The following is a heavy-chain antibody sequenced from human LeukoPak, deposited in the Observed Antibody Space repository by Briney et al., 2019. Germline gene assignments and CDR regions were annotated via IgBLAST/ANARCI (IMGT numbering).Heavy chain of an antibody. D-gene: IGHD3-9*01. V-gene: IGHV4-61*02. J-gene: IGHJ6*02. Sequence: SETLSLTCTVSGGSISSGSYYWSWIRQPAGKGLEWIGRIYTSGSTNYNPSLKSRVTISVDTSKNQFSLKLSSVTAADTAVYYCAREPTDYDILTGDYYYGMDVWGQGTTVTVSS. CDR3: AREPTDYDILTGDYYYGMDV. CDR1: GGSISSGSYY. CDR2: IYTSGST.